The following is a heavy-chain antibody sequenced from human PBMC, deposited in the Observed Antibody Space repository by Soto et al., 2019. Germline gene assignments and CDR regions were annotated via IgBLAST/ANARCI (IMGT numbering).Heavy chain of an antibody. CDR1: GGSLSSGF. D-gene: IGHD5-12*01. CDR3: TVGGGWLTDY. J-gene: IGHJ4*02. CDR2: IHYSGST. Sequence: QVQLQESGPGLVKPSETLSLTCSVSGGSLSSGFWGWFRQPPGKGLEWIGFIHYSGSTTYNPSLTSRLTLSLDTSKNHFSLRLSSVTAADTALYYCTVGGGWLTDYWGQGTLVNVSS. V-gene: IGHV4-59*01.